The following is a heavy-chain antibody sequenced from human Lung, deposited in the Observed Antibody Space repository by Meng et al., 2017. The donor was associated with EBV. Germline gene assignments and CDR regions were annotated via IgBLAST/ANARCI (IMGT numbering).Heavy chain of an antibody. Sequence: QVQLVQSGAEVKKPGASVKVSRKASGYTFTSYYIHWVRQAPGQGLEWMGIINTSVGYTSHAQKFQGRVTMTRDTSTSTVHMEVSSLRSADTAVYYCARDCLAGYTSGWQFDYWGQGTLVTVSS. CDR3: ARDCLAGYTSGWQFDY. CDR1: GYTFTSYY. D-gene: IGHD6-19*01. CDR2: INTSVGYT. V-gene: IGHV1-46*01. J-gene: IGHJ4*02.